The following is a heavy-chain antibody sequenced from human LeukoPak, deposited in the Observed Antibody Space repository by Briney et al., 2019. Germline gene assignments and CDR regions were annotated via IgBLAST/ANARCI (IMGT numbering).Heavy chain of an antibody. Sequence: GGSLRLSCAGSGFTFSSNWMSWVRQAPGKGLEWVANIKQDGSQKYYVDSVKGRFTISRDNAKKSLYLQMSSLRAEDTAVYYCARETPDSSGWDWGQGTLVTVSS. J-gene: IGHJ4*02. CDR1: GFTFSSNW. CDR2: IKQDGSQK. D-gene: IGHD6-19*01. V-gene: IGHV3-7*01. CDR3: ARETPDSSGWD.